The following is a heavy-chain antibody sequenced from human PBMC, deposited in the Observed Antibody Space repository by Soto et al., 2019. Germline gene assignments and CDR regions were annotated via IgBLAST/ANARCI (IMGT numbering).Heavy chain of an antibody. Sequence: SVKVSCKTSGFVFRNSAVQWVRQARGQRLERIGYIGVSGGNTNYAQTDQERITITRDVSTSTAYLELSSLTSEDTAVYYCAAELYLGGECCHFDHWGQGTLVTVSS. D-gene: IGHD2-21*01. CDR3: AAELYLGGECCHFDH. CDR2: IGVSGGNT. J-gene: IGHJ5*02. CDR1: GFVFRNSA. V-gene: IGHV1-58*01.